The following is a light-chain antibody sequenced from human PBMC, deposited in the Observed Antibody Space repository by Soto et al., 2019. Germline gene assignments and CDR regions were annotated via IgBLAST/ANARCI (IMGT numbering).Light chain of an antibody. CDR2: KAS. V-gene: IGKV3-15*01. Sequence: EIVMTQSPATLSVSPGERDTLSRRASQSVCSNLAWYQHKPGQAPRVVIYKASNRATGIPARFSGSGSGTDFTLTISSLQSEDVAFYYCQQYNNWPPITFGQGTRLEI. CDR1: QSVCSN. J-gene: IGKJ5*01. CDR3: QQYNNWPPIT.